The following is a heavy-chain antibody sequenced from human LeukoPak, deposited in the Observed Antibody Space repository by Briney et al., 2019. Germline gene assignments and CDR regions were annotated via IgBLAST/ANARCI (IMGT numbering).Heavy chain of an antibody. CDR3: AKDPLSSSGSYSGWFDP. V-gene: IGHV3-23*01. J-gene: IGHJ5*02. CDR1: GFTFANYA. CDR2: TSGSGTNA. D-gene: IGHD1-26*01. Sequence: GGSLRLSGAASGFTFANYAMTWVRQAPGKGLEWVSVTSGSGTNAYYADSVKGRFTISRDNRKNILYLDMNTLRAEDTAVYYCAKDPLSSSGSYSGWFDPWGQGTLVIVSS.